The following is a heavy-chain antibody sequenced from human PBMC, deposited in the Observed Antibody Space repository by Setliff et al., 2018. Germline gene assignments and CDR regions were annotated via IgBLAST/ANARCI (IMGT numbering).Heavy chain of an antibody. CDR1: GYTFTGYY. Sequence: ASVKVSCKASGYTFTGYYMHWVRQAPGQGLEWMGWINPNSGSTNYAQRFQDRVTMTRDTSTNTVYMELSSLRSEDTAVYYCVREFSGGWFDYWGQGTLVTVSS. D-gene: IGHD6-19*01. V-gene: IGHV1-2*02. CDR3: VREFSGGWFDY. J-gene: IGHJ4*02. CDR2: INPNSGST.